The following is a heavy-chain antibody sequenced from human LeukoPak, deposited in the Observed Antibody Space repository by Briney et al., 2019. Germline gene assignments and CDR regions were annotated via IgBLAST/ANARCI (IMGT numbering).Heavy chain of an antibody. CDR1: GHTFTGYY. V-gene: IGHV1-2*02. D-gene: IGHD2-2*02. CDR2: INPNSGGT. J-gene: IGHJ4*02. Sequence: ASVKVSCKASGHTFTGYYMHWVRQAPGQGLEWMGWINPNSGGTNYAQKFQGRVTMTRDTSISTACMELSRLRSDDTAVYYCARDLWEAATPYVDYWGQGTLVTVSS. CDR3: ARDLWEAATPYVDY.